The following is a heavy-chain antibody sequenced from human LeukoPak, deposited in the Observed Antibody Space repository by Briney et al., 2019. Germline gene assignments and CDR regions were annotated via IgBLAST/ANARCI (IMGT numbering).Heavy chain of an antibody. Sequence: SETLSLTCTVSGFSISSGYYWGWIRQPPGKGLEWIGSIYHSGSTYYNPSLKSRVTISVDTSKNQFSLKLSSVTAADTAVYYCATEYYYDSSGQTWGQGTLVTVSS. CDR2: IYHSGST. J-gene: IGHJ5*02. V-gene: IGHV4-38-2*02. CDR1: GFSISSGYY. CDR3: ATEYYYDSSGQT. D-gene: IGHD3-22*01.